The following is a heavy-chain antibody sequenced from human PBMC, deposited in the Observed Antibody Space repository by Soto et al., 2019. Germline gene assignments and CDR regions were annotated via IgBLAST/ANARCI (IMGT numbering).Heavy chain of an antibody. CDR2: INPETGGT. D-gene: IGHD2-2*01. CDR3: ARERYQVISDGMDV. J-gene: IGHJ6*02. CDR1: XYXFTXYX. Sequence: QVQLVQSGADVKTPXAXXXXXXXXXXYXFTXYXVXWVREAPGQGLEWMGWINPETGGTSYAQKFQGRVTLSRDTSINTAYLELSRLRFDDAAVYFCARERYQVISDGMDVWGQGTTVTVSS. V-gene: IGHV1-2*02.